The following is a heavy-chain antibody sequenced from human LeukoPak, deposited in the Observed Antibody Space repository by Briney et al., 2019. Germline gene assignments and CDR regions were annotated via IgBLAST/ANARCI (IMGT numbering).Heavy chain of an antibody. CDR2: IYTSGST. D-gene: IGHD6-6*01. V-gene: IGHV4-4*07. Sequence: PSETLSLTCTVSGGSISSYYWSWIRQPAGKGLEWIGRIYTSGSTNYNPSLKSRVTMSVDTSKNQFSLRLSSVTAADAAVYFCARQYSSSLNWFDPWGQGTLVTVSS. CDR1: GGSISSYY. CDR3: ARQYSSSLNWFDP. J-gene: IGHJ5*02.